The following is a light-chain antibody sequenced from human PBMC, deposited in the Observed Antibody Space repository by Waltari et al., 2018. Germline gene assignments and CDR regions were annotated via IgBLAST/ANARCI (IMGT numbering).Light chain of an antibody. CDR3: GSWDTSLNLGA. CDR1: NFNVGNNY. CDR2: YVN. J-gene: IGLJ2*01. Sequence: QSLLTQPPSVSAAPGQKVTISCAGGNFNVGNNYVPWSQVFPGTAPRLLIYYVNKRPSGIPDRFSGSKSGTSATLEITGLQTGDEALYYCGSWDTSLNLGAFGGGTQLTVL. V-gene: IGLV1-51*01.